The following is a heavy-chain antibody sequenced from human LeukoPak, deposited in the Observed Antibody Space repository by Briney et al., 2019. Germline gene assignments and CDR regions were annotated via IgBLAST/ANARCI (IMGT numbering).Heavy chain of an antibody. D-gene: IGHD6-13*01. V-gene: IGHV4-59*08. CDR3: AKIAAAGYYFDY. Sequence: SETLSLTCTVSGGSISSYYWSWIRQPPGKGLEWIGYIYYSGSTNYNPSLKSRVTISVDTSKNQFSLKLSSVTAADTAVYYCAKIAAAGYYFDYWGQGTLVTVSS. J-gene: IGHJ4*02. CDR2: IYYSGST. CDR1: GGSISSYY.